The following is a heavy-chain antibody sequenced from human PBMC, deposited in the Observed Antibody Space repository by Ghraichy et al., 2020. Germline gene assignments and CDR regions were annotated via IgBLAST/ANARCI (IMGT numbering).Heavy chain of an antibody. CDR1: GDSVSSNDPT. CDR3: VRGNWPIAFDI. CDR2: TYFRSKWSY. V-gene: IGHV6-1*01. D-gene: IGHD3-10*01. J-gene: IGHJ3*02. Sequence: SQTLSLTCAISGDSVSSNDPTWNWIRQSPSRGLEWLGRTYFRSKWSYEYAVSVKSRITISPDTSKNQFSLHLNSVTPEDTAMYYCVRGNWPIAFDIWGQGRMVIVSS.